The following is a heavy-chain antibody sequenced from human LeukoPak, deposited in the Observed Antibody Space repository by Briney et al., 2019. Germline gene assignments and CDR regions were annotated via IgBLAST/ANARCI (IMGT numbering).Heavy chain of an antibody. CDR3: AITGGPTVTAFDL. V-gene: IGHV3-7*02. J-gene: IGHJ4*02. CDR2: INHDGGDK. Sequence: GGSLRLSCVASRFIFRNYWMSWVRQAPGKGLEWVANINHDGGDKNYVDSVKGRFTISRDNAKSSLYLQMNSLRVEDTAVYYCAITGGPTVTAFDLWGQGILVTVSS. CDR1: RFIFRNYW. D-gene: IGHD4-17*01.